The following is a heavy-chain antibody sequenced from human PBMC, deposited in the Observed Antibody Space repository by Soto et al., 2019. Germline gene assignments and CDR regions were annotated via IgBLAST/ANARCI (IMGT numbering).Heavy chain of an antibody. J-gene: IGHJ4*02. CDR1: GFTFSSYA. D-gene: IGHD3-22*01. V-gene: IGHV3-23*01. CDR3: AKSYYYDSSGYYRRAYFDY. Sequence: GGSLRLSCAASGFTFSSYAMSWVRQAPGKGLEWVSAISGSGGSTYYADSVKGRFTISRDNSKNTLYLQMNSLRAGDTAVYYCAKSYYYDSSGYYRRAYFDYWGQGTLVTVSS. CDR2: ISGSGGST.